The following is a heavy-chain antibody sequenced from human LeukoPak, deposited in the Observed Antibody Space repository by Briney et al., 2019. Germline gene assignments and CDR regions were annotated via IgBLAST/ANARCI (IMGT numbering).Heavy chain of an antibody. CDR3: AKESPSFDY. CDR1: GFTFSGYA. J-gene: IGHJ4*02. Sequence: GGSLRLSCAASGFTFSGYAMSWVRQAPGNGLEWVSSISGSGGSRHYADPVKGRFTISRDNSKNTLYLQMNSLRAEDTAVYYCAKESPSFDYWGQGNLVTVSS. CDR2: ISGSGGSR. V-gene: IGHV3-23*01.